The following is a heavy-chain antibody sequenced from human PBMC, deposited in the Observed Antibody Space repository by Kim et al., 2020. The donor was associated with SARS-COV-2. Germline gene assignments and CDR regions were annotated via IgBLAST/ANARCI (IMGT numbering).Heavy chain of an antibody. CDR2: INPNSGGT. D-gene: IGHD2-2*01. CDR1: GYTFTGYY. CDR3: ARRCSSTISYAFDI. J-gene: IGHJ3*02. Sequence: ASVKVSCKASGYTFTGYYMHWVRQAPGQGLEWMGWINPNSGGTNYAQKFQGRVTMTRDTSISTAYMELSRLRSDDTAVYYCARRCSSTISYAFDIWGQGTLVTVSS. V-gene: IGHV1-2*02.